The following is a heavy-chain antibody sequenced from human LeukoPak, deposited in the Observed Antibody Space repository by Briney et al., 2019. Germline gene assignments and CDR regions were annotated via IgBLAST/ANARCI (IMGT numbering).Heavy chain of an antibody. CDR2: IYYSGST. CDR3: ARTTMVRGITAWFDP. Sequence: SETLSLTCTVSGGSISSSSYYWGWIRQPPGKGLEWIGSIYYSGSTYYNPSLKSRVTISVDTSKNQFSLKLSSVTAADTAVYYCARTTMVRGITAWFDPWGQGTLVTVSS. D-gene: IGHD3-10*01. V-gene: IGHV4-39*01. CDR1: GGSISSSSYY. J-gene: IGHJ5*02.